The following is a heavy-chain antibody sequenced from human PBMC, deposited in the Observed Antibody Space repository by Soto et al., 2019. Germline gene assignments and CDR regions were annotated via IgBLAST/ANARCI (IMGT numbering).Heavy chain of an antibody. Sequence: SQTLSLTCAISGDSVSSNSAAWNWIRQSPSRGLEWLGRTYYRSKWYNDYAVSVKSRITINPDTSKNQFSLQLNSVTPEDTAVYYCAREPITMIVVVQNLFDPCGQGTLVTVSS. CDR2: TYYRSKWYN. CDR3: AREPITMIVVVQNLFDP. J-gene: IGHJ5*02. V-gene: IGHV6-1*01. CDR1: GDSVSSNSAA. D-gene: IGHD3-22*01.